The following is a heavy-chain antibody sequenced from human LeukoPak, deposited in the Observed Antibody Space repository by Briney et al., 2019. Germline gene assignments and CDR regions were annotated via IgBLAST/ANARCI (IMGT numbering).Heavy chain of an antibody. CDR1: GVSVGSNY. CDR3: ARSYDSRGYYYYGMDV. V-gene: IGHV4-59*02. D-gene: IGHD3-22*01. J-gene: IGHJ6*02. Sequence: SETLSLTCTVSGVSVGSNYWSWIRQPPGKGLEWIGYIYYTGNTGYNPFLKSRVTISVDTSKNQFSLKLSSVTTADTAVYYCARSYDSRGYYYYGMDVWGQGATVTVSS. CDR2: IYYTGNT.